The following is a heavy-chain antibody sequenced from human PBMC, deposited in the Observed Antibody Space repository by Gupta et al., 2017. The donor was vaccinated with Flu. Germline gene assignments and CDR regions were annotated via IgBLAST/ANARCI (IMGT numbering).Heavy chain of an antibody. CDR2: INPDGSST. J-gene: IGHJ4*02. D-gene: IGHD4-17*01. V-gene: IGHV3-74*03. Sequence: EVQLVESGGGLVKPGGSLRPAGAASGFTFSSSYLQWVRQAPGKGLVWVSRINPDGSSTTYAESVKGRFTISRDNAKNTLYLQMNSLGDDDTAVYYCATVTSGCWGQGTLVTVSS. CDR3: ATVTSGC. CDR1: GFTFSSSY.